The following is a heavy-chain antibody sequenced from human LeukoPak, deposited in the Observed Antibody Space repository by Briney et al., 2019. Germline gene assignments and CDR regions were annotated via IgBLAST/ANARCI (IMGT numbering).Heavy chain of an antibody. J-gene: IGHJ4*02. D-gene: IGHD2-15*01. Sequence: SVKVSCKASGGTFSSYAISWVRQAPGQGLEWMGRIIPILGIANYAQNFQGRVTITADKSTSTAYMELSSLRSEDTAVYYCAREGRRSSPADYWGQGTLVTVSS. CDR3: AREGRRSSPADY. V-gene: IGHV1-69*04. CDR1: GGTFSSYA. CDR2: IIPILGIA.